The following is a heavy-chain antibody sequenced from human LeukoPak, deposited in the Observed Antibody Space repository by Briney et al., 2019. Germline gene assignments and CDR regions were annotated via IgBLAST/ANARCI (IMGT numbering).Heavy chain of an antibody. J-gene: IGHJ4*02. CDR3: ARQDFGSGILPGY. CDR2: IYYSGST. CDR1: GGSISSSSYY. D-gene: IGHD3-10*01. V-gene: IGHV4-39*01. Sequence: SETLSLTCTVSGGSISSSSYYWGWIRQPPGKGLEWIGSIYYSGSTYYNPSLKSRVTLSIDTSESQFSLRLSSVTAADTAVYYCARQDFGSGILPGYWGQGTLVTVSS.